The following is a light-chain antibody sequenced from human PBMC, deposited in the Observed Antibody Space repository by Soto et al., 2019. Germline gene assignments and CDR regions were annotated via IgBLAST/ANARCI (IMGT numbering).Light chain of an antibody. CDR1: TSNFGTKT. J-gene: IGLJ2*01. Sequence: QSVLTQPPSASGTPGRKVTISCSGTTSNFGTKTVSWYQQLPGAAPKLLIYRTDQLSSGVPDRFSGSKSGTSASLAISGLRSEDEAYYFCASWDDVLHGPLFGGGTKLTVL. CDR3: ASWDDVLHGPL. V-gene: IGLV1-44*01. CDR2: RTD.